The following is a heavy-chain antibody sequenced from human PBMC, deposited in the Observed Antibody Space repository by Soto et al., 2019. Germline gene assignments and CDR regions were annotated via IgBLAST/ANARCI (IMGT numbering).Heavy chain of an antibody. V-gene: IGHV3-23*01. D-gene: IGHD2-21*01. CDR1: GFTFSEYA. CDR2: ISSSGGTT. CDR3: TKEPKKSISHDY. J-gene: IGHJ4*02. Sequence: EVQLLESGGGLVQPGGSLRLSCAASGFTFSEYAMSWVRQAPGKGLEWVSSISSSGGTTSYTDSVKGRFTISRDNSKNTLFLQMNGPRAEDTAIYYCTKEPKKSISHDYWGLGTLVTVSP.